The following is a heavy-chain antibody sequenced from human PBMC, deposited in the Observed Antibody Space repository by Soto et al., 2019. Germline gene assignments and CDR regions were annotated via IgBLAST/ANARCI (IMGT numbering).Heavy chain of an antibody. CDR2: IYPGDSDT. CDR3: ARQDSGSYSYYYYGMDV. D-gene: IGHD1-26*01. J-gene: IGHJ6*02. V-gene: IGHV5-51*01. Sequence: PGESLKISCKGSGYSFTSYWIGWVRPMPGKGLEWMGIIYPGDSDTRYSPSCQGQVTISADKSISTAYLQWSSLKASDTAMYYCARQDSGSYSYYYYGMDVWGQGTTVTVSS. CDR1: GYSFTSYW.